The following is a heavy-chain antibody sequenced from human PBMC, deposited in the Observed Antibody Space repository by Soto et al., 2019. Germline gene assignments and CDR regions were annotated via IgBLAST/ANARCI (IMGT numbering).Heavy chain of an antibody. Sequence: PSETLSLTCAVYCGPFSGFQWTWVRQPPGKGLEWIGEINDSGITEWIGEINHSGSTNYNPSLKSRVTISVDTSKNQFSLKLTSVTAADTAVYYCARAWGFNSGSYFLGYWGQGLLVTVSS. J-gene: IGHJ4*02. V-gene: IGHV4-34*01. CDR2: INHSGST. CDR1: CGPFSGFQ. CDR3: ARAWGFNSGSYFLGY. D-gene: IGHD1-26*01.